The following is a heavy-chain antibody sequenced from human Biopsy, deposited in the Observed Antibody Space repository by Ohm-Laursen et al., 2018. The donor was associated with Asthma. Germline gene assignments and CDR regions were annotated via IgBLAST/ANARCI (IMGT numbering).Heavy chain of an antibody. CDR2: IFYSGAT. Sequence: GTLSLTCSVSGGSVSSGKYYWSWIRQPPGKGLEWIAYIFYSGATNYNPALKSRVAQSIDTSKSQFSLRLNSLSAADTAVYYCARGDSSNWSHYYFDYWGQGTLVTVSS. D-gene: IGHD3-22*01. CDR1: GGSVSSGKYY. CDR3: ARGDSSNWSHYYFDY. V-gene: IGHV4-61*01. J-gene: IGHJ4*02.